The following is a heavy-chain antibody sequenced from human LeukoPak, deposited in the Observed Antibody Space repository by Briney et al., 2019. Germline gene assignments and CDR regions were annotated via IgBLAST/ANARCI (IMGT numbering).Heavy chain of an antibody. CDR1: GGSFSGYY. CDR2: INHSGST. V-gene: IGHV4-34*01. D-gene: IGHD5-18*01. J-gene: IGHJ4*02. Sequence: PSETLSLTCAVYGGSFSGYYWSWIRQPPGKGLEWIGEINHSGSTNYIPSLKSRVTISVDTSKNQFSLKLSSVTAADTAVYYCARGGRSGRGYSYGAPGYWGQGTLVTVSS. CDR3: ARGGRSGRGYSYGAPGY.